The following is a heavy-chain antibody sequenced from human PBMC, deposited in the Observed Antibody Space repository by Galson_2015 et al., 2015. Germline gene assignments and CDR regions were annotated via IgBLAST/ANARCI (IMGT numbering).Heavy chain of an antibody. CDR2: TYYTSRWYT. CDR3: AREVLNIFDS. J-gene: IGHJ4*02. Sequence: CAISGDRVSGAKVAWTWIRQSPSRGLEWLGRTYYTSRWYTNYAMAVTRRITISPDTSKNQVTLQLSSVTSEDTAVYYCAREVLNIFDSWGQGTLVTVSS. V-gene: IGHV6-1*01. D-gene: IGHD3-9*01. CDR1: GDRVSGAKVA.